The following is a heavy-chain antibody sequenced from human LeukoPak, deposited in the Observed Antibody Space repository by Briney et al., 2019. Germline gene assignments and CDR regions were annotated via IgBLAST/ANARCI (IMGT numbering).Heavy chain of an antibody. CDR3: ARVGYSSSSAFDI. CDR1: GFTFSSYS. V-gene: IGHV3-21*01. Sequence: PGGSLRLSCAASGFTFSSYSMNWVRQAPGKGLEWVSSISSSSSYIYYADSVKGRFTISRDNAKNSLYLQMNSLRAEDTAVYYCARVGYSSSSAFDIWGQGTMVTVSS. CDR2: ISSSSSYI. J-gene: IGHJ3*02. D-gene: IGHD6-6*01.